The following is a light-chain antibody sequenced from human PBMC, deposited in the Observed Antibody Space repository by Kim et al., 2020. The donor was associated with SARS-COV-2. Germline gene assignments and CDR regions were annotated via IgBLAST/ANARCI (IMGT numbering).Light chain of an antibody. CDR1: QSIGSY. CDR3: QQSYIAPRA. Sequence: SASVGDRVTITCRASQSIGSYFNWYQQKPGKAPKLLIYAASSLQTGVPSRFSGSGSGTDFTLTISSLQPEDFATYYCQQSYIAPRAFGQGTKLEI. V-gene: IGKV1-39*01. J-gene: IGKJ2*01. CDR2: AAS.